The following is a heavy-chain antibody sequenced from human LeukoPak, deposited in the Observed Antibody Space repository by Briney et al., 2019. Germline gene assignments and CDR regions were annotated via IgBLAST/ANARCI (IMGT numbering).Heavy chain of an antibody. D-gene: IGHD4-17*01. V-gene: IGHV3-7*01. J-gene: IGHJ4*02. CDR2: IKQDGSQ. CDR1: GFTFSRHW. Sequence: GGSLSLSCAASGFTFSRHWMGCVRQAPGGGLEWVASIKQDGSQYYVASVKGRFFISRDNAKNFGSLQMNSLRGEDTAVYYCARGPYFGDRLDYFHYWGQGTLVTVS. CDR3: ARGPYFGDRLDYFHY.